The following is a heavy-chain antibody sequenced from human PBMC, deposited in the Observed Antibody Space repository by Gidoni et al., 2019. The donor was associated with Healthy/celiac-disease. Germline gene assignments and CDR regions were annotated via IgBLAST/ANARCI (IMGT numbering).Heavy chain of an antibody. CDR1: GFTFSSYS. CDR3: ARVQPLDYMDV. Sequence: EVQLVESGGGLVQPGGSLRLSCAASGFTFSSYSMNWVRQAPGKGLEWVSYISSSSSTIYYADSVKGRFTISRDNAKNSLYLQMNSLRAEDTAVYYCARVQPLDYMDVWGKGTTVTVSS. CDR2: ISSSSSTI. J-gene: IGHJ6*03. V-gene: IGHV3-48*01. D-gene: IGHD3-16*01.